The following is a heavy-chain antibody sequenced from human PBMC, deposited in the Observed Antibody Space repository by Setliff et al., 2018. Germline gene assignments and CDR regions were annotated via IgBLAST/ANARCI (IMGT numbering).Heavy chain of an antibody. CDR2: INHSGST. CDR3: ARGPEVDGYKGYFDY. V-gene: IGHV4-34*01. CDR1: GGSFSGYY. D-gene: IGHD5-12*01. J-gene: IGHJ4*02. Sequence: PSETLSLTCAVYGGSFSGYYWSWIRQPPGKGLEWIGEINHSGSTNYNPSLKSRVTISVDTSKNQFSLKLSSVTAADTAVYYCARGPEVDGYKGYFDYWGPGTQVTVSS.